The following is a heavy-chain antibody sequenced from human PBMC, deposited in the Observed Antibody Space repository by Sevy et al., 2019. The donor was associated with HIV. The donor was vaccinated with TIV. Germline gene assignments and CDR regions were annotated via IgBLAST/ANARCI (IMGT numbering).Heavy chain of an antibody. V-gene: IGHV4-59*08. J-gene: IGHJ4*02. D-gene: IGHD6-13*01. CDR3: ARQRGVSGIAAAGPFDY. CDR1: GGSISSYY. CDR2: IYYSGST. Sequence: SETLSLTCTVSGGSISSYYWSWIRQPPGKGLEWIGYIYYSGSTNYNPSLKSRVTISVDTSKNQFSLKLGSVTAADTAVYYCARQRGVSGIAAAGPFDYWGQGTLVTVSS.